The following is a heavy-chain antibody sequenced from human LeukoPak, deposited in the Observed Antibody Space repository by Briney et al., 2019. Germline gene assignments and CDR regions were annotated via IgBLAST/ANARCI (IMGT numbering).Heavy chain of an antibody. V-gene: IGHV4-31*03. D-gene: IGHD3-22*01. CDR1: GGSISSGGYY. Sequence: SEALSLTCTVSGGSISSGGYYWTWIRQHPGKGLEWIGYIYYSGSTYYNPSLESRVTISVDTSKNQFSLKLSSVTAADTAVYYCVRNSNDYSYFDYWGQGTLVTVSA. CDR3: VRNSNDYSYFDY. CDR2: IYYSGST. J-gene: IGHJ4*02.